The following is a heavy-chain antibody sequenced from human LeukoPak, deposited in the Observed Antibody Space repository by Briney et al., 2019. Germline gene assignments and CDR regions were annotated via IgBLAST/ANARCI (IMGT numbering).Heavy chain of an antibody. CDR1: GFTFDDYA. J-gene: IGHJ4*02. CDR3: AKGNWMGYGYFDY. Sequence: PGGSLRLPCAPSGFTFDDYAMHWVRLAPGKGLEWVSGISWNSANIDYADSVKGRFTISRDNAKNSLFLLMNSLITEDTALYYCAKGNWMGYGYFDYWGQGTLVTVSS. V-gene: IGHV3-9*01. CDR2: ISWNSANI. D-gene: IGHD5-18*01.